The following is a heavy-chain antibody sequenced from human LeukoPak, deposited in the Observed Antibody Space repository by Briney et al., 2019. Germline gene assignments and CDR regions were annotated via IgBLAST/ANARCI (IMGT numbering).Heavy chain of an antibody. D-gene: IGHD2-2*01. V-gene: IGHV3-23*01. CDR3: AKDPKPIVVVPAAMSY. CDR2: ISGSGGST. CDR1: GFTFSSYA. Sequence: GGSLRLSCAASGFTFSSYAMSWFRQAPGKGLEWVSAISGSGGSTYYADSVKGRFAISRDNSKNTLYLQMNSLRAEDTAVYYCAKDPKPIVVVPAAMSYWGQGTLVTVSS. J-gene: IGHJ4*02.